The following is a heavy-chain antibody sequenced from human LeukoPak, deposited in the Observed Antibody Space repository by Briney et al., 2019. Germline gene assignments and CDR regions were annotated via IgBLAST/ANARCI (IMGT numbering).Heavy chain of an antibody. J-gene: IGHJ4*02. CDR1: GGSFSGYY. CDR2: INHSGST. CDR3: ARATRPRGDFDY. D-gene: IGHD6-6*01. V-gene: IGHV4-34*01. Sequence: SEPLSLTSAVCGGSFSGYYWSWIRQPPGKGLEWIGEINHSGSTNYNPSLKSRVTISVDTSKNQFSLKLSSVTAADTAVYYCARATRPRGDFDYWGQGTLVTVSS.